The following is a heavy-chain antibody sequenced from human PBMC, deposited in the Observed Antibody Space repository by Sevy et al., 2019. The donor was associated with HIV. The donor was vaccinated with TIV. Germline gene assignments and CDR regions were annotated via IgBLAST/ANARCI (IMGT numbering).Heavy chain of an antibody. D-gene: IGHD3-22*01. CDR1: GVSVSSDTYY. V-gene: IGHV4-61*01. Sequence: SETLSLTCAVSGVSVSSDTYYWSWIRQPPGKGLEWIGYVYHTGSTNYSPSFKSRVTISVDTSKNQFSLRLFAVAADDTAVYYCAREPYFFDKSGYYWDYWGQGALVTVSS. CDR3: AREPYFFDKSGYYWDY. J-gene: IGHJ4*02. CDR2: VYHTGST.